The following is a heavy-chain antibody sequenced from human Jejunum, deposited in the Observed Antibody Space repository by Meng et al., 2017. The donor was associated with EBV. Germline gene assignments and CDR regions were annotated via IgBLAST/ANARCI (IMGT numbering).Heavy chain of an antibody. J-gene: IGHJ4*02. V-gene: IGHV4-4*02. CDR2: IYHSGTT. D-gene: IGHD1-14*01. Sequence: QVAMKGAGAGRVQTTGTLSLTCVGSGEVINNNKWWSWVRQPPGKGLEWIGEIYHSGTTYYNPSLKSRVTISLDTSESQFSLRLTSVTAADTAIYYCARASPERLLEYWGQGTLVTVSS. CDR1: GEVINNNKW. CDR3: ARASPERLLEY.